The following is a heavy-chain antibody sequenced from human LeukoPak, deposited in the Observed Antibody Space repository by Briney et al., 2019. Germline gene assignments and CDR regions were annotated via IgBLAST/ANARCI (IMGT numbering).Heavy chain of an antibody. J-gene: IGHJ4*02. D-gene: IGHD2/OR15-2a*01. CDR2: SKPDSGDT. CDR3: ASAGYFKPLDF. V-gene: IGHV1-2*02. Sequence: ASVKVSCKTSGHSFTGYYIHWVRQAPGQGLEWMGWSKPDSGDTRYAREFQARVTMTRDTSISTVYMELSRLTSDDTALYYCASAGYFKPLDFWGQGTPVTVSS. CDR1: GHSFTGYY.